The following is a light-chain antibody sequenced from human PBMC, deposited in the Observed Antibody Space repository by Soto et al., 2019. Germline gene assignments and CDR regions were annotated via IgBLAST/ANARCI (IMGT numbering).Light chain of an antibody. Sequence: QSVLTQPASVSGSPGQSITISCTGTSSDVGGYNYVSWYQQHPGKAPKLMIYDVSNRPSGISDRFSGSKSGNTASLTISGLQADDVADSYCSSYTSISAFYVFGTGTKVTVL. V-gene: IGLV2-14*01. CDR2: DVS. J-gene: IGLJ1*01. CDR1: SSDVGGYNY. CDR3: SSYTSISAFYV.